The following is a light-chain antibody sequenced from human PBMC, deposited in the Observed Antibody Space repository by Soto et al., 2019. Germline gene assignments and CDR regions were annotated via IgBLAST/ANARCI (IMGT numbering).Light chain of an antibody. CDR3: SSYAGRNNFYV. CDR2: EVS. J-gene: IGLJ1*01. V-gene: IGLV2-8*01. CDR1: RSDVGTYNY. Sequence: QSVLTQPPSASESPGQSVTISCTGTRSDVGTYNYVSWYQQHPGKAPKLIIYEVSKRPLGVPDRFSGSKSGNTASLTVSGLQAEDEADYYCSSYAGRNNFYVFGTGTKVTVL.